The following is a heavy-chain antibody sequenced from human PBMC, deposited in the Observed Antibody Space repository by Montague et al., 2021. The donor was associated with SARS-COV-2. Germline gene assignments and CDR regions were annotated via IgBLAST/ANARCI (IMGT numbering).Heavy chain of an antibody. CDR2: IYSSGNT. V-gene: IGHV4-4*07. D-gene: IGHD1-26*01. CDR1: GGSISNYY. J-gene: IGHJ4*02. Sequence: SETLSLTCTVSGGSISNYYWSWIRQPAGKGLEWIGRIYSSGNTNYNPSLKSRVTMSVDTSKNQFSLKLSSVTAADTAIYYCARKWSGRSDLAYWGQGTLVTVSS. CDR3: ARKWSGRSDLAY.